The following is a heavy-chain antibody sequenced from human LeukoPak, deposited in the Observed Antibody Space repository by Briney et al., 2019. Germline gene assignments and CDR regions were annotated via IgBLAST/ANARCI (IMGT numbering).Heavy chain of an antibody. Sequence: GGSLRLSCAASGFTFSTYAMSWVRQAPGKGLEWVSTMSGSGGSTYYADSVKGRFTISRDNSKNTLNLQMNSLRAEDTAVYYCAKDEVVGATSDCWGQGTLVTVSS. D-gene: IGHD1-26*01. CDR3: AKDEVVGATSDC. CDR2: MSGSGGST. V-gene: IGHV3-23*01. J-gene: IGHJ4*02. CDR1: GFTFSTYA.